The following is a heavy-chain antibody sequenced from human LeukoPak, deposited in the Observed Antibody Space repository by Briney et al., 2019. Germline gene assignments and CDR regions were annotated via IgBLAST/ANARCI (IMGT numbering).Heavy chain of an antibody. CDR2: IYYSGST. Sequence: SETLSLTCTVSGGSISSSSYYWGWIRQPPWKGLEWIGSIYYSGSTYYNPSLKSRVTISVDTSKNQFSLKLSSVTAADTAVYYCARDGDSSGWYTFPTTHNWFDPWGQGTLVTVSS. V-gene: IGHV4-39*07. D-gene: IGHD6-19*01. CDR1: GGSISSSSYY. J-gene: IGHJ5*02. CDR3: ARDGDSSGWYTFPTTHNWFDP.